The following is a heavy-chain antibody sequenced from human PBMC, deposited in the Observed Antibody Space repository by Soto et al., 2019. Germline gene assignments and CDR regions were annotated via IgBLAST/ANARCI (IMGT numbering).Heavy chain of an antibody. CDR2: IYPGDSDT. CDR1: GYSFTSYW. V-gene: IGHV5-51*01. D-gene: IGHD6-19*01. Sequence: HGESLKISCKGSGYSFTSYWIGWVRQMPGKGLEWMGIIYPGDSDTRYSPSFQGQVTISADKSISTAYLQWSSLKASDTAMYYCASRTYSSGWYGAFDIWGQGTMVTVSS. CDR3: ASRTYSSGWYGAFDI. J-gene: IGHJ3*02.